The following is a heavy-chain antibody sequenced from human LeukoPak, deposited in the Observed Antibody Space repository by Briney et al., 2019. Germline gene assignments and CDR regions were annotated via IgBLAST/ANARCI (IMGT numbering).Heavy chain of an antibody. CDR1: GYTFTSYG. CDR2: ISAYNGNT. CDR3: ARVRTSSWYPHDAFDI. V-gene: IGHV1-18*01. Sequence: GASVKVSCKASGYTFTSYGISWVRQAPGQGLEWMGWISAYNGNTNYAQKLQGRVTMTTDTSTSTAYMELRSLRSDDTAVYYCARVRTSSWYPHDAFDIWGQGTMVTVSS. D-gene: IGHD6-13*01. J-gene: IGHJ3*02.